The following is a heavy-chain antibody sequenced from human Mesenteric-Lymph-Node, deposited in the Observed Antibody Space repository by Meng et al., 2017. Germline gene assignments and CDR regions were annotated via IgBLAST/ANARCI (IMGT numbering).Heavy chain of an antibody. D-gene: IGHD5-12*01. J-gene: IGHJ4*02. CDR2: ISWNSGSI. CDR1: GFTFDDYA. CDR3: AKSPVDIVATISYYFDY. Sequence: GGSLRLSCAASGFTFDDYAMHWVRQAPGKGLEWVSGISWNSGSIGYADSVKGRFTISRDNAKNSLYLQMNSLRAEDTALYYCAKSPVDIVATISYYFDYWGQGTLVTVSS. V-gene: IGHV3-9*01.